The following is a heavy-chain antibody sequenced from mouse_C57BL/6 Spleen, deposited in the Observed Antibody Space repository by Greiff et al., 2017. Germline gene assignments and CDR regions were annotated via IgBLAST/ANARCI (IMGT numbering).Heavy chain of an antibody. CDR3: ARTNYPYWYFDV. V-gene: IGHV1-80*01. CDR1: GYAFSSYW. CDR2: IYPGDGDT. D-gene: IGHD2-1*01. J-gene: IGHJ1*03. Sequence: QVQLQQSGAELVKPGASVKISCKASGYAFSSYWMNWVKQRPGKGLEWIGQIYPGDGDTNYNGKFKGKATLTADKSSSTAYMQLSSLTSEDSAVYFCARTNYPYWYFDVWGTGTTVTVSS.